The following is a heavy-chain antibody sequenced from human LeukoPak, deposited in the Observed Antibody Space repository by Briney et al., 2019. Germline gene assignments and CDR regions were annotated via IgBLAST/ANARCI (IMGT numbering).Heavy chain of an antibody. CDR1: GFTFSSYS. V-gene: IGHV3-21*01. D-gene: IGHD6-19*01. J-gene: IGHJ4*02. CDR2: ISSSSSYI. Sequence: KPGGSLRLSCAASGFTFSSYSMNWVRQAPGKGLEWVSSISSSSSYIYYADSVKGRFTISRDNAKNSLYLQMNSLRAEDTAVYYCARGDRRYSSTFDYWGQGTLVTVSS. CDR3: ARGDRRYSSTFDY.